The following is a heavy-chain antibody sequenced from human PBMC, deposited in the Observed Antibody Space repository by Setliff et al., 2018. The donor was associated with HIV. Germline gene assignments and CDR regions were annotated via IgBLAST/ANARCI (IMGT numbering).Heavy chain of an antibody. CDR3: ARPRRSSYYFDY. Sequence: SGGSLRLSCAASGFTFSSYWMGWVRQAPGKGLEWVANIKQDGSEKYYVDPVKGRFTISRDNAKNSLYLQMNSLRAEDTAVYYGARPRRSSYYFDYWGQGTLVTVSS. V-gene: IGHV3-7*01. D-gene: IGHD1-26*01. CDR2: IKQDGSEK. J-gene: IGHJ4*02. CDR1: GFTFSSYW.